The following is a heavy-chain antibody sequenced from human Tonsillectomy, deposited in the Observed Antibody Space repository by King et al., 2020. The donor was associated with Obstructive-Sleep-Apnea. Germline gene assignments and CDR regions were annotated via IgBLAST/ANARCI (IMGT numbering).Heavy chain of an antibody. Sequence: DVQLVESGGGLVQPGGSLRLSCAASGFTFSRYSMNWVRQAPGKELEWVSYISSSRSTIYYADSVKGRFTISRDNAKNSLYLQMNSLRAEDTAVYYCARGGSLGYYFDYWGQGTLVTVSS. D-gene: IGHD3-10*01. CDR2: ISSSRSTI. CDR3: ARGGSLGYYFDY. V-gene: IGHV3-48*04. CDR1: GFTFSRYS. J-gene: IGHJ4*02.